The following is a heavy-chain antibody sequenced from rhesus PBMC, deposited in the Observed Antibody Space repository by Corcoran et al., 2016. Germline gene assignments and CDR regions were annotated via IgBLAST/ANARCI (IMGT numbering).Heavy chain of an antibody. CDR2: INTKTGGA. J-gene: IGHJ4*01. V-gene: IGHV1-138*01. CDR3: IRGGYGTVVDY. Sequence: QVQLVQSGAEVKKPGSSVTVSCWTSGYTFTDYYITWVRKAPGQGLEWMGEINTKTGGADFAQNVQGRIILTTDTSTSTADMKLTSLTSEDTAIYYCIRGGYGTVVDYWGQGVLVTVSS. CDR1: GYTFTDYY. D-gene: IGHD4-29*01.